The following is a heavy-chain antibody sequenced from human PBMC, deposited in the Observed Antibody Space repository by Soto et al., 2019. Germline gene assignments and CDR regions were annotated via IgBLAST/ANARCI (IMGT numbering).Heavy chain of an antibody. J-gene: IGHJ5*02. CDR2: IYSSENT. D-gene: IGHD3-9*01. CDR3: ARHAETYYDILTGYYRGTNWFDP. Sequence: PSETLSLTCTVSGGSVSSNSYSWGWIRQSPGKGLEWIGTIYSSENTYYNPSLLSRVTISVDTSKNEFSLRLSSVTAADTAVYYCARHAETYYDILTGYYRGTNWFDPWGQGTLVTVSS. V-gene: IGHV4-39*01. CDR1: GGSVSSNSYS.